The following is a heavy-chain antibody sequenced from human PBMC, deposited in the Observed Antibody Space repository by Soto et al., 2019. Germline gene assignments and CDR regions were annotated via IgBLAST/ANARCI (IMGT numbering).Heavy chain of an antibody. D-gene: IGHD1-26*01. V-gene: IGHV1-18*01. CDR3: ARQGGAEVGATKYYYGMDV. Sequence: ASLKVSSKASRYTVSISGVGWVRKAPGQGLEWMGWISAYNGNTNYAQKLQGQVTISADKSISTAYLQWGSLEASDTAIYYCARQGGAEVGATKYYYGMDVGGQVTTVTVSS. J-gene: IGHJ6*02. CDR1: RYTVSISG. CDR2: ISAYNGNT.